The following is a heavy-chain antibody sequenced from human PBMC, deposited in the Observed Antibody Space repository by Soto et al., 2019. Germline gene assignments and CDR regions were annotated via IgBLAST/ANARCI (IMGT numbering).Heavy chain of an antibody. Sequence: SETLSLTCTVSGGSISSYYWSWIRQPPGKGLEWIGYIYYSGSTNYNPSLKSRVTISVDTSKNQFSLKLSSVTAADTAVYYCARGLHSGYDPSFDYWGQGTLVT. D-gene: IGHD5-12*01. CDR1: GGSISSYY. CDR2: IYYSGST. CDR3: ARGLHSGYDPSFDY. V-gene: IGHV4-59*01. J-gene: IGHJ4*02.